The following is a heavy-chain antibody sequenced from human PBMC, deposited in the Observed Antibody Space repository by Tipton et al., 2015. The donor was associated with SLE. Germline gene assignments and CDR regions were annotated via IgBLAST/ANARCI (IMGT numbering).Heavy chain of an antibody. CDR3: ARQRDLDAFDI. V-gene: IGHV4-59*08. Sequence: TLSLTCTVSGDSISSHYWSWFRQPPGKRLEWIGYFSDIGRTNYKSSLKSRVTISVDTSKNHFSLKVTSVTAADTAVYYCARQRDLDAFDIWGQGTMVTVSS. CDR1: GDSISSHY. CDR2: FSDIGRT. J-gene: IGHJ3*02.